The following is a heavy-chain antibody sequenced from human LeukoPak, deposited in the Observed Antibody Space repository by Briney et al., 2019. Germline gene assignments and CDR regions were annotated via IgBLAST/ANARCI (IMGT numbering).Heavy chain of an antibody. J-gene: IGHJ5*02. V-gene: IGHV4-61*02. D-gene: IGHD3-3*01. CDR1: GDSISSGDYY. Sequence: PSQTLSLTCTVSGDSISSGDYYWSWIRQPAGKGLEWIGRIYTSGSTNYNPSLKSRVTISVDTSKNQFSLKLSSVTAADTAVYYCARSRYYDFWSGIPFDPWGQGTLVTVSS. CDR3: ARSRYYDFWSGIPFDP. CDR2: IYTSGST.